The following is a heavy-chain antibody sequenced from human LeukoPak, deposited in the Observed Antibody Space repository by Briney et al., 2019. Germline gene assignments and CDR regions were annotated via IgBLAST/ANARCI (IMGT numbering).Heavy chain of an antibody. CDR3: AGLVGRYSSGLYYYYFDY. J-gene: IGHJ4*02. CDR1: GFIFTNYF. Sequence: GSLRLSCAASGFIFTNYFMSWVRQAPGKGLEWIGEMYLSGTTHSNPSVKSRATISIDKSKNQFFLNLSSVTAADTAVYYCAGLVGRYSSGLYYYYFDYWGQGTLVTVSS. CDR2: MYLSGTT. V-gene: IGHV4-4*02. D-gene: IGHD3-22*01.